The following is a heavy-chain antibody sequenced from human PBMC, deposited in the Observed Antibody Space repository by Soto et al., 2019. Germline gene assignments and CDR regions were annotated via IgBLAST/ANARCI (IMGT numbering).Heavy chain of an antibody. CDR2: INHSGST. D-gene: IGHD2-21*01. Sequence: QVQLQQWGAGLLKPSETLSLTCAVYGRSFSGYYWSWIRQPPGKGLEWIGEINHSGSTNYNPSLKSRVTISVDTSKNQFSLKLSSVTAADTAVYYCARGRHTFDYWGQGTLVTVSS. V-gene: IGHV4-34*01. CDR3: ARGRHTFDY. CDR1: GRSFSGYY. J-gene: IGHJ4*02.